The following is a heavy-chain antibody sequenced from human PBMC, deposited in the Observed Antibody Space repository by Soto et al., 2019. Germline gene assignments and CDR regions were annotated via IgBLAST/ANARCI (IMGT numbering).Heavy chain of an antibody. CDR2: ISYDGSNK. CDR1: GFTFSSYA. CDR3: AKDDVPATPYYYDSSGYPTDY. Sequence: PGGSLRLSCAASGFTFSSYAMHWVRQAPGKGLEWVAVISYDGSNKYYADSVKGRFTISRDNSKNTLYLQMNSLRAEDTAVYYCAKDDVPATPYYYDSSGYPTDYWGQGTLVTVSS. D-gene: IGHD3-22*01. J-gene: IGHJ4*02. V-gene: IGHV3-30-3*01.